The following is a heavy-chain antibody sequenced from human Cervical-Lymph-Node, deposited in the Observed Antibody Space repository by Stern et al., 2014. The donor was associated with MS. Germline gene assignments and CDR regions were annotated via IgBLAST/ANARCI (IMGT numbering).Heavy chain of an antibody. CDR2: ISAYNGNT. J-gene: IGHJ4*02. D-gene: IGHD1-26*01. CDR3: ARDRLSYSGSYNPFGY. V-gene: IGHV1-18*01. CDR1: GYTFTSYG. Sequence: QMQLVQSGAEVKKPGASVKVSCKASGYTFTSYGIRWVRQAPGQGLEWLGWISAYNGNTNYEQRLQGRVTMTTDTSTSTAYMELRSLRSDDTAVYYCARDRLSYSGSYNPFGYWGQGTLVTVSS.